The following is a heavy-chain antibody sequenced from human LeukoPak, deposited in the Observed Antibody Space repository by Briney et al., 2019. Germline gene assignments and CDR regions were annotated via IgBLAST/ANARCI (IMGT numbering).Heavy chain of an antibody. CDR2: INPSGGSA. J-gene: IGHJ5*02. V-gene: IGHV1-46*01. CDR3: VRDSSSSSLADP. CDR1: GYTFTSYY. D-gene: IGHD2-2*01. Sequence: GASVKVSCKASGYTFTSYYMHWVRQAPGQGLEWMGIINPSGGSATYAQKFQGRVTMTRDTSTSTVYMGLSSLRSEDTAVYYCVRDSSSSSLADPWGQGTLVTVSS.